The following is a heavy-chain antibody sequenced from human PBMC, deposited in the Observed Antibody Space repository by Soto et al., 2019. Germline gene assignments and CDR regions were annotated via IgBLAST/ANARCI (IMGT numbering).Heavy chain of an antibody. CDR3: VRGQFSAFDC. J-gene: IGHJ4*02. CDR1: GDSVSRTSVA. V-gene: IGHV6-1*01. Sequence: PSQTLSLTCAISGDSVSRTSVAWNWIRQSPSRGLEWLGRTYYRSKWNSDYAVSVRGRITINPDTSKSQFSLQLNSVTPEGTAVYYCVRGQFSAFDCWGQGTLVTVSS. CDR2: TYYRSKWNS.